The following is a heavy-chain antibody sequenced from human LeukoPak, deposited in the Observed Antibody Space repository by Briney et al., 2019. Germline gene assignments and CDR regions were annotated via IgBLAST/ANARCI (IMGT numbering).Heavy chain of an antibody. Sequence: PGESLRLSCAASGITVSSNYMSWVRQAPGKGLEWVSVMYAGGNTYYADSVKGRFTISRDKSKNTLYLQMNSLRAEDTAVYYCARGIGSTVFFDHWGQGTLVTVSS. CDR3: ARGIGSTVFFDH. CDR1: GITVSSNY. V-gene: IGHV3-53*01. D-gene: IGHD4-17*01. J-gene: IGHJ4*02. CDR2: MYAGGNT.